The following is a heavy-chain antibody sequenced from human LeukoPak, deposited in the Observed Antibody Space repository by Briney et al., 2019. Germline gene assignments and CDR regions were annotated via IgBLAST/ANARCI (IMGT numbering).Heavy chain of an antibody. V-gene: IGHV1-3*01. Sequence: GASVKVSCKASGYTFTSYAMHWVRQAPGQRLEWMGWINAGNGNTKYSQKFQGRVTITRDTSASTAYTELSSLRSEDTAVYYCARRYFDWLLGQEGEYDYWGQGTLVTVSS. D-gene: IGHD3-9*01. CDR2: INAGNGNT. CDR3: ARRYFDWLLGQEGEYDY. CDR1: GYTFTSYA. J-gene: IGHJ4*02.